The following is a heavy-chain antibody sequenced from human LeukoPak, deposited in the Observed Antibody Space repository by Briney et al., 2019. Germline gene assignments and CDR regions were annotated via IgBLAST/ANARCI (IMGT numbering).Heavy chain of an antibody. CDR3: ANRPARIAAAGTSDY. V-gene: IGHV3-23*01. CDR2: ISGSGGST. J-gene: IGHJ4*02. D-gene: IGHD6-13*01. CDR1: GFTFSSYA. Sequence: PGGSLRLSCAVSGFTFSSYAMSWVRQAPGKGLEWVSAISGSGGSTYYADSVKGRFTISRDNSKNTLYLQMNSLRAEDTAVYYCANRPARIAAAGTSDYWGQGTLVTVSS.